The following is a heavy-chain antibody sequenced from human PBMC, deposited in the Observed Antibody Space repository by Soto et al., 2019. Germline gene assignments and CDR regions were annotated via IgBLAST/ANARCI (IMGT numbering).Heavy chain of an antibody. J-gene: IGHJ4*01. V-gene: IGHV3-23*01. Sequence: EVQLLQSGGGLVQPGGSLRLSCLASGFPSSTYGFSTYAMTWVRQPPGKGLEWVSVITGSGGHSYYADSVKGRFTISRDNSRNTLFLQMDSLRAGDTAVYFCAKGTFSEFLLSFDDWGHGTLVTVSS. CDR1: GFPSSTYGFSTYA. D-gene: IGHD3-3*01. CDR2: ITGSGGHS. CDR3: AKGTFSEFLLSFDD.